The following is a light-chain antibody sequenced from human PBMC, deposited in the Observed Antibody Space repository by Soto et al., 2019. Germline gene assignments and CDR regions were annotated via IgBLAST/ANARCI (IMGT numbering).Light chain of an antibody. CDR1: QSVSSY. CDR2: DPA. Sequence: EIVLTQSPATLSLSPGERTTLSCRASQSVSSYLAWYQQKPGQTPRLLIYDPANRATGIPARFSVSGSGTDFTLTISSLEPEDFAVYYCQQRSNWPLTFGGGTKVEIK. J-gene: IGKJ4*01. V-gene: IGKV3-11*01. CDR3: QQRSNWPLT.